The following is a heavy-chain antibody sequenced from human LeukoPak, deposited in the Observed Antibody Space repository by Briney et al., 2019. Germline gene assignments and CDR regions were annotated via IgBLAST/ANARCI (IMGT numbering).Heavy chain of an antibody. V-gene: IGHV3-23*01. D-gene: IGHD3-10*01. Sequence: GGSLRLSCAASGFTFSSYAMSWVRQAPGKGPEWLSGISGSGGSTDYADSVKGRFTISRDNSKNTLYLQMNSLRAEDTAVYYCARGRFGELSVATFDIWGQGTMVTVSS. CDR3: ARGRFGELSVATFDI. J-gene: IGHJ3*02. CDR2: ISGSGGST. CDR1: GFTFSSYA.